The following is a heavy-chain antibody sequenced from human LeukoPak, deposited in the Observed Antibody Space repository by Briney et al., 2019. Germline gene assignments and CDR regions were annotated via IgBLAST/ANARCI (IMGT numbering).Heavy chain of an antibody. J-gene: IGHJ4*02. CDR3: ARGWLAETTVVTPYNY. Sequence: GGSLRLSCAASGFTFDDYAIHWVRQAPGKGLEWVSGISWNSGNIGYADSVKGRFTISRDNAKNSLYLQMNSLRAEDTALYYCARGWLAETTVVTPYNYWGQGTLVTVSS. V-gene: IGHV3-9*01. D-gene: IGHD4-23*01. CDR1: GFTFDDYA. CDR2: ISWNSGNI.